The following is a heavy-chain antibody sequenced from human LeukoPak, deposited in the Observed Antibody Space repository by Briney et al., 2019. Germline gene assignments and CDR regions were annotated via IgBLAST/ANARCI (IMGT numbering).Heavy chain of an antibody. Sequence: GGSLRLSCAASGFTFDDYAMHWVRQAPGKGLEWVSGISWNSGSIGYADSVKGRFTISRDNAKNSLYLQMNSLRVEDTAVYYCAKEGRSLQTYWGQGTLVTVSS. CDR2: ISWNSGSI. V-gene: IGHV3-9*01. CDR1: GFTFDDYA. D-gene: IGHD5-24*01. J-gene: IGHJ4*02. CDR3: AKEGRSLQTY.